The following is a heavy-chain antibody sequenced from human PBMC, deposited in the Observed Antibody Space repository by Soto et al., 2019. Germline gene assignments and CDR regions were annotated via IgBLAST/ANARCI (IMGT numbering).Heavy chain of an antibody. J-gene: IGHJ3*02. CDR2: INHSGST. CDR3: VRGRAFMSRVAFDI. V-gene: IGHV4-34*02. D-gene: IGHD1-26*01. Sequence: QVQLQQRGAGLLKPSETLSLTCAVLGGSFSDYYWTWIRQPPGKGLEWIGEINHSGSTSYNPSLKSRLTLSVDTSTKEFSLNLSSVTAADTAAYHCVRGRAFMSRVAFDIWGQGTMVPVSS. CDR1: GGSFSDYY.